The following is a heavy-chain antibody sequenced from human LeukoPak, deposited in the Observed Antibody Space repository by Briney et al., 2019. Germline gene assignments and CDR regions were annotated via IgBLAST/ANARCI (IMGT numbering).Heavy chain of an antibody. CDR3: AREPGWELRGVVDY. V-gene: IGHV1-18*01. D-gene: IGHD1-26*01. CDR1: GYTFTSYG. Sequence: ASVKVSCKASGYTFTSYGISWVRQAPGQGLEWMGWISAYNGNTNYAQKLQGRVTMTTDTSTSTAYMGLRSLRSDDTAVYYCAREPGWELRGVVDYWGQGTLVTVSS. CDR2: ISAYNGNT. J-gene: IGHJ4*02.